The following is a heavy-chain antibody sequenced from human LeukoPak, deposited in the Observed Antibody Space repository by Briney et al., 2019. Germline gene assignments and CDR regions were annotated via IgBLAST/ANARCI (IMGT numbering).Heavy chain of an antibody. CDR2: ISGSGGST. CDR1: GFTFSSYA. V-gene: IGHV3-23*01. J-gene: IGHJ1*01. D-gene: IGHD1-26*01. CDR3: AKEVDGASGTNIGYFQH. Sequence: GGSLRLSCAASGFTFSSYAMSWVRQAPGKGLEWVSAISGSGGSTYYADSVKGRLTISRDNSKNTLYLQMNSLRAEDTAVYYCAKEVDGASGTNIGYFQHWGQGTLVIVSS.